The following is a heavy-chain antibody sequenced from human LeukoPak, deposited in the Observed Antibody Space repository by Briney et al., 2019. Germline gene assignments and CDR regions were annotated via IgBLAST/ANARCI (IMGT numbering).Heavy chain of an antibody. CDR2: IYPADSDT. Sequence: GESLKISCKGSGYSFNTYWIGWVREMPGKGLEWMGLIYPADSDTAYSPSFQGQVTISADKSISTAYLQWSSLKASDTAMYYCATHHYNSGDYFLWWDAFDIWGQGTMVTVSS. D-gene: IGHD3-22*01. CDR3: ATHHYNSGDYFLWWDAFDI. J-gene: IGHJ3*02. V-gene: IGHV5-51*01. CDR1: GYSFNTYW.